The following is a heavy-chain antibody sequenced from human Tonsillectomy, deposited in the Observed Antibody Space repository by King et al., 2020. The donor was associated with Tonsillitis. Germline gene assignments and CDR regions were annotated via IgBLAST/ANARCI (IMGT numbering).Heavy chain of an antibody. Sequence: VQLQQWGAGLLKPSETLSLTCAVYGGSFSGYYWSWIRQPPGKGLEWIGEINHSGSTNYNPSLKSRVTISVDTSKNQFSLKLSSVTAADTAVYYWSSGPGMISPVQGGFYWFDPWGQGTLVTVSS. V-gene: IGHV4-34*01. D-gene: IGHD3-16*01. CDR1: GGSFSGYY. CDR3: SSGPGMISPVQGGFYWFDP. J-gene: IGHJ5*02. CDR2: INHSGST.